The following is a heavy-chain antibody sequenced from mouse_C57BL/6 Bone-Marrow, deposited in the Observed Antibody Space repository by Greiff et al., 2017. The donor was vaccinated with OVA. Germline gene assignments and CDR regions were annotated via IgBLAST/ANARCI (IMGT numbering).Heavy chain of an antibody. J-gene: IGHJ2*01. CDR2: IHPSDSDT. CDR1: GYTFTSYW. Sequence: QVQLQQPWAELVKPGASVKVSCKASGYTFTSYWMHWVKQRPGQGLEWIGRIHPSDSDTNYNQKFKGKATLTVDKSSSTAYMQLSSLTSEDSAVYYCALGGGTLPGDYWGQGTTLTVSS. V-gene: IGHV1-74*01. D-gene: IGHD1-1*02. CDR3: ALGGGTLPGDY.